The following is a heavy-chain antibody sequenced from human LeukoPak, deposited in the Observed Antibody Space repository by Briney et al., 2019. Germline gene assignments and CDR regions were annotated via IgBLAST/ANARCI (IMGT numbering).Heavy chain of an antibody. J-gene: IGHJ1*01. D-gene: IGHD3-22*01. CDR1: GYTFTSYD. V-gene: IGHV1-8*01. CDR3: ARGLRDSSGREYFQG. CDR2: MNPNSGNT. Sequence: ASVKVSCKASGYTFTSYDINWVRQATGRGLEWMGWMNPNSGNTGYAQKFQGRVTMTRNTSISTAYTELSSLRSEDTAVYYCARGLRDSSGREYFQGWGPGTLVTVSS.